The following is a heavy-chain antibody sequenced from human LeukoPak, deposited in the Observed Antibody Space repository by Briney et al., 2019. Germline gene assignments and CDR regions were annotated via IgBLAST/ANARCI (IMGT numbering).Heavy chain of an antibody. J-gene: IGHJ6*03. Sequence: ASVKVSCKASGYTFTGYYMHWVRQRPGQGLERLGWINPNSGGTNYAQKFQGRVTMTRDTSISTAYMELSRLRSDDTAVYYCAREYSSGWWGNYYYYMDVWGKGTTVTISS. D-gene: IGHD6-19*01. CDR2: INPNSGGT. CDR3: AREYSSGWWGNYYYYMDV. CDR1: GYTFTGYY. V-gene: IGHV1-2*02.